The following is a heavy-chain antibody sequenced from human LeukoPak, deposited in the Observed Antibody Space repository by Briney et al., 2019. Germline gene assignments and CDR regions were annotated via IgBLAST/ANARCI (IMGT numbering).Heavy chain of an antibody. CDR2: ISGSGGST. CDR1: GFTFSSYA. Sequence: PGGSLRLSCAASGFTFSSYAMSWVRQAPGKGLEWVSAISGSGGSTYYADSMKGRFTISRDNSKNTLYLQMNSLRAEDTAVYYCARGLDTRDDAFDIWGQGTMVTVSS. D-gene: IGHD2-2*02. CDR3: ARGLDTRDDAFDI. V-gene: IGHV3-23*01. J-gene: IGHJ3*02.